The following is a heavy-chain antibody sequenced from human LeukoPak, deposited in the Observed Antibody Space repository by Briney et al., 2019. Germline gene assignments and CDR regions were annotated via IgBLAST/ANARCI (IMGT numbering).Heavy chain of an antibody. V-gene: IGHV3-53*01. J-gene: IGHJ4*02. CDR2: IYSAGTT. CDR1: GFTVSSNY. D-gene: IGHD3-10*01. CDR3: ARTPNYYYGSGNYYND. Sequence: GGSLRLSCAASGFTVSSNYMSWVRQAPGRGLECISVIYSAGTTNYADSVKGRFTISRDISKNTVYLQMNSLRAEDTAVYYCARTPNYYYGSGNYYNDWGQGTLVTVSS.